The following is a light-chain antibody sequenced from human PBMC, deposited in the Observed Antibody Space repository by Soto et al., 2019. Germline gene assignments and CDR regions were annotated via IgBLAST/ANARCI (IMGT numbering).Light chain of an antibody. J-gene: IGKJ5*01. CDR1: QSISSY. CDR3: QQSYSTSIP. Sequence: DVQMSQSPAALSSSVGDRVTITCRASQSISSYLNWYHQKPGKAPKLLIYAASSLQSGVPSRFSGSGSGTDFTLTISSLQPEDFATYYCQQSYSTSIPFGQGTRLEIK. CDR2: AAS. V-gene: IGKV1-39*01.